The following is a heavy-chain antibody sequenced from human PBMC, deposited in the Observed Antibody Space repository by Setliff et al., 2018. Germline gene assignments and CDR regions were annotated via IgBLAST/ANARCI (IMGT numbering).Heavy chain of an antibody. V-gene: IGHV3-30*04. CDR3: ARNSRAYYYYMDV. D-gene: IGHD3-10*01. CDR1: GFDFVAYA. CDR2: VSFDGREK. Sequence: GESLKISCAASGFDFVAYAIHWVRQAPGKGLEWVAGVSFDGREKYYSDSVKGRFTISRDNSKNTVFLQMDGLRLGDTALYYCARNSRAYYYYMDVWGNGTTVTVS. J-gene: IGHJ6*03.